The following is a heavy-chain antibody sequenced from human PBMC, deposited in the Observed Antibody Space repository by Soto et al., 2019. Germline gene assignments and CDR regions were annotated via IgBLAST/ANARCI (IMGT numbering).Heavy chain of an antibody. CDR1: GFTFSSYA. CDR3: AKDWSAAY. CDR2: IGTSDNSA. J-gene: IGHJ4*02. D-gene: IGHD3-3*01. Sequence: GGSLRLSCAASGFTFSSYAMTWVRQAPGKGLEWVSAIGTSDNSAKYADSVKGRFTVSRDNSKNTLYLQMNSLRADDTAVYYCAKDWSAAYWGQGTLVTVSS. V-gene: IGHV3-23*01.